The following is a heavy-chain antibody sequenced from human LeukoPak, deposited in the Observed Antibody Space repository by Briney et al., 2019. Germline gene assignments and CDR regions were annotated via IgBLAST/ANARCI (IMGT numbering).Heavy chain of an antibody. J-gene: IGHJ3*02. CDR2: IIPIFATA. CDR3: ASRASIFGVPQAFDM. D-gene: IGHD3-3*01. CDR1: GGTFSSYG. Sequence: ASVKVSCKASGGTFSSYGISWVRQAPGQGLEWMGGIIPIFATANYAQKFQGRVTITTDESTSTAYMELSSLGSEDTAVYYCASRASIFGVPQAFDMWGQGTMVTVSS. V-gene: IGHV1-69*05.